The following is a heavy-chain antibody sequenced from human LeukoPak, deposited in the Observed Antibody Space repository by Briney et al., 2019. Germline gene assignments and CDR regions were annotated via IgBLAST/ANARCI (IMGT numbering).Heavy chain of an antibody. CDR2: IYSDNT. D-gene: IGHD3-3*01. CDR1: GFTVSSNS. J-gene: IGHJ6*03. Sequence: GGSLRLSCTVSGFTVSSNSMSWVRQAPGKGLEWVSFIYSDNTHYSDSVKGRFTISRDNAKNSLYLQMNSLRAEDTAVYYCARDCYDFWSGYQIEYYYYYMDVWGKGTTVTVSS. CDR3: ARDCYDFWSGYQIEYYYYYMDV. V-gene: IGHV3-53*01.